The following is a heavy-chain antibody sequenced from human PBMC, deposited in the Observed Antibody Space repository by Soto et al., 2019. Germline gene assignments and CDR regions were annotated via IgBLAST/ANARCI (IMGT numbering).Heavy chain of an antibody. J-gene: IGHJ3*01. Sequence: EVLLVESGGGLVKPGGSLRLSCAASGFAFKYARMTWVRQAPGKGLEWVGHIRSNIDGATTAYAAPGKGRFTISRDESKNTVDLQMNSLITEDTAVYYCTTDWGSGTHYARALDVWCQGTMVTVSS. CDR2: IRSNIDGATT. CDR1: GFAFKYAR. V-gene: IGHV3-15*01. D-gene: IGHD3-16*01. CDR3: TTDWGSGTHYARALDV.